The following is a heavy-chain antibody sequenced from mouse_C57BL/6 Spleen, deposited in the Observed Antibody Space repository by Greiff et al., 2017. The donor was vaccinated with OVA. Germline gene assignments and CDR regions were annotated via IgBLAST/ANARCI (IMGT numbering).Heavy chain of an antibody. V-gene: IGHV5-17*01. CDR1: GFTFSDYG. Sequence: EVQWVESGGGLVKPGGSLKLSCAASGFTFSDYGMHWVRQAPEKGLEWVAYISSGSSTIYYADTVKGRFTISRDNAKNTLFLQMTSLRSEDTAMYYCATPYDYDAFSYAMDYWGQGTSVTVSS. CDR2: ISSGSSTI. D-gene: IGHD2-4*01. CDR3: ATPYDYDAFSYAMDY. J-gene: IGHJ4*01.